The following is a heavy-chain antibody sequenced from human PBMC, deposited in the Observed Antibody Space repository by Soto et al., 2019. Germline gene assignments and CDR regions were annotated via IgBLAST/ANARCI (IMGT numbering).Heavy chain of an antibody. CDR3: ARGRSSVPDRRGIGYYGLDV. CDR1: GGSFSNYY. Sequence: SETLSLTCVVNGGSFSNYYWTWIRQPPGKGLEWIGEINDSGITDSNPSLESRVTISVDMSKNQFSLRVNSVTAADTAVYHCARGRSSVPDRRGIGYYGLDVWGQGTTVTVSS. CDR2: INDSGIT. D-gene: IGHD3-3*01. V-gene: IGHV4-34*01. J-gene: IGHJ6*02.